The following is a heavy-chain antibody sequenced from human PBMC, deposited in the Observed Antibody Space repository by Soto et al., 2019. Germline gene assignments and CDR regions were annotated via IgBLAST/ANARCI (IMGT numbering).Heavy chain of an antibody. Sequence: EVHLVQSGGGLVQPGGSLRLSCAASGFTFSNYWMHWARQDPGKGLTWVARINGDRTLTTYADFVKGRFTISRDNARKTLLLQMSSLRVDDTAVYYCSAGLGDYWGQGNLVSVSS. CDR3: SAGLGDY. J-gene: IGHJ4*02. V-gene: IGHV3-74*01. CDR2: INGDRTLT. D-gene: IGHD7-27*01. CDR1: GFTFSNYW.